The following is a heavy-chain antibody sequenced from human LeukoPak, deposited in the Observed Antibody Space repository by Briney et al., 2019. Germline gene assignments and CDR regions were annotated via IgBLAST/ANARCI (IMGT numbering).Heavy chain of an antibody. J-gene: IGHJ3*02. V-gene: IGHV4-61*02. CDR1: GGSISSSSYY. CDR3: ARVHYYDSSGYLNDAFDI. Sequence: SETLSLTCTVSGGSISSSSYYWGWVRQPAGRELEWVGRIYTSGRTNYKPSLKSRVTMSVATSKTQFSLKLSSVTAADMAVYYCARVHYYDSSGYLNDAFDIWGQGTMVTVSS. D-gene: IGHD3-22*01. CDR2: IYTSGRT.